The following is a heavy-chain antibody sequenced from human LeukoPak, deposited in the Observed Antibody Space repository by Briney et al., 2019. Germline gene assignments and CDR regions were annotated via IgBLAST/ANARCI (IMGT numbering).Heavy chain of an antibody. D-gene: IGHD2-21*02. V-gene: IGHV3-74*01. CDR2: MNTDGSTT. Sequence: GGSLRLSCAASGFTFRSSWMHWVPQAPGKGVVWVSRMNTDGSTTNYADSVKGRFTNARDNANNKLYLLMSSLRVDDTAVYYCVRALLVTSDYWGQGTLVTVSS. J-gene: IGHJ4*02. CDR3: VRALLVTSDY. CDR1: GFTFRSSW.